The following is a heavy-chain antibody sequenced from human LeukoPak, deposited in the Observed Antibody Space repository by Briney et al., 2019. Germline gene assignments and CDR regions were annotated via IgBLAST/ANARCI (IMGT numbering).Heavy chain of an antibody. CDR2: TSPDGGEK. J-gene: IGHJ4*02. CDR3: AKGVLGKRGSASYS. Sequence: PGGSLRLSCAASGFTFSSYAMSWVRQAPGKGLEWVAHTSPDGGEKYYVDSVKGRFIISRDNAKKSLFLQMSSLTADDTAVYYCAKGVLGKRGSASYSWGQGTLVTVSS. CDR1: GFTFSSYA. D-gene: IGHD2-15*01. V-gene: IGHV3-7*01.